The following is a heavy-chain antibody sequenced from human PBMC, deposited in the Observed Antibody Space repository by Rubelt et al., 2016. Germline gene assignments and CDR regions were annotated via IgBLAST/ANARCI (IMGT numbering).Heavy chain of an antibody. CDR2: INHSGST. D-gene: IGHD6-13*01. CDR3: ARGTGIAAALKFDY. CDR1: GGSFSGYY. Sequence: QVQLQQWGAGLLKPSETLSLTCAVYGGSFSGYYWSWIRQPPGKGLEWIGEINHSGSTNYNPSLKSRVTISVDTSKNQFSRKRGSVTAADTAVYYCARGTGIAAALKFDYWGQGTLVTVSS. J-gene: IGHJ4*02. V-gene: IGHV4-34*01.